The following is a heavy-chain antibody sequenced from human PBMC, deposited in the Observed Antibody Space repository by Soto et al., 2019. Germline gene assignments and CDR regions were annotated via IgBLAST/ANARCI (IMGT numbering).Heavy chain of an antibody. D-gene: IGHD6-6*01. CDR1: GYTFTSYG. Sequence: ASVKVSCKASGYTFTSYGISWVRQAPGQGLEWMGWISAYNGNTNYAQKLQGRVTMTTDTSTSTAYMELRSLRSDDTAVYYCARGPPRGKPPIAARPGADNWFDHWGQGTLVTVSS. J-gene: IGHJ5*02. CDR2: ISAYNGNT. CDR3: ARGPPRGKPPIAARPGADNWFDH. V-gene: IGHV1-18*04.